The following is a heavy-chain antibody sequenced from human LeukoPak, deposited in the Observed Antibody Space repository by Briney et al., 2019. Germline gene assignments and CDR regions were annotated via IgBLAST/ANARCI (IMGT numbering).Heavy chain of an antibody. CDR3: AKVSGRYIVVVPAARDVSGYYYYMDV. CDR2: ISYHGSNK. CDR1: GFTFNSYG. Sequence: GGSLRLSCAASGFTFNSYGMHWVRQAPGKGLEWVAVISYHGSNKYYADSVRGRFTISRDNSKNTLYLQMNSLRAEDTAVYYCAKVSGRYIVVVPAARDVSGYYYYMDVWGRGTTVTVSS. D-gene: IGHD2-2*01. J-gene: IGHJ6*03. V-gene: IGHV3-30*18.